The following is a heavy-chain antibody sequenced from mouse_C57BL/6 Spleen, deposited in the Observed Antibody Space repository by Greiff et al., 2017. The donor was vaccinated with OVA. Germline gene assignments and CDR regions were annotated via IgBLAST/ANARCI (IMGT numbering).Heavy chain of an antibody. V-gene: IGHV2-6-1*01. D-gene: IGHD2-4*01. J-gene: IGHJ3*01. CDR1: GFSLTSYG. CDR2: IWSDGST. Sequence: VMLVESGPGLVAPSQSLSITCTVSGFSLTSYGVHWVRQPPGKGLEWLVVIWSDGSTTYNSALKSRLSISKDNSKSQVFLKMNSLQTDDTAMYYCARHDDYDEAWFAYWGQGTLVTVSA. CDR3: ARHDDYDEAWFAY.